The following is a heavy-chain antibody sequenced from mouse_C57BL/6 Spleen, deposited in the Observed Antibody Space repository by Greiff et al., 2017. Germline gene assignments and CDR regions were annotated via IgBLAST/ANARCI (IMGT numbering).Heavy chain of an antibody. V-gene: IGHV1-81*01. CDR3: AREGYDYGKGYY. D-gene: IGHD1-1*01. CDR1: GYTFTSYG. J-gene: IGHJ2*01. Sequence: VKLQESGAELARPGASVKLSCKASGYTFTSYGISWVKQRTGQGLEWIGEIYPRSGNTYYNEKFKGKATLTADKSSSTAYMELRSLTSEDSAVYFCAREGYDYGKGYYWGQGTTLTVSS. CDR2: IYPRSGNT.